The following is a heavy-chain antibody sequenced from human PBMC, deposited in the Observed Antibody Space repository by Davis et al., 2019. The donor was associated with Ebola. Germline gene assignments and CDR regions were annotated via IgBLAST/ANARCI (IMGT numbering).Heavy chain of an antibody. V-gene: IGHV1-18*01. D-gene: IGHD3-3*01. CDR3: ARGLRFLEWLLMGHDAFDI. Sequence: ASVKVSCKASGYTFTSYGISWVRQAPGQGLKWMGWISAYNGNTNYAQKLQGRVTMTTDTSTSKAYMELRSLRSDDTAVYYCARGLRFLEWLLMGHDAFDIWGQGTMVTVSS. J-gene: IGHJ3*02. CDR2: ISAYNGNT. CDR1: GYTFTSYG.